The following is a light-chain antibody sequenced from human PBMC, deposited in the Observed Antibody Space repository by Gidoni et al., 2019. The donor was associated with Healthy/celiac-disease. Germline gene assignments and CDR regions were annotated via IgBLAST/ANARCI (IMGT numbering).Light chain of an antibody. Sequence: IVLTQSPATLSLSPGERATLSCRASQSVSSYLAWYQQKPGQAPRLLIYHASKRATGIPARFSGSGSGTDFTLTISSREPEDFAVYYCQQRSNWPPWTFGQGTKVEIK. J-gene: IGKJ1*01. V-gene: IGKV3-11*01. CDR1: QSVSSY. CDR3: QQRSNWPPWT. CDR2: HAS.